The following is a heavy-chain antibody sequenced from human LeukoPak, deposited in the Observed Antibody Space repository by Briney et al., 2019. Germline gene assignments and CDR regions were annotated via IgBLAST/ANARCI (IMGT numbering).Heavy chain of an antibody. CDR2: INHSGST. D-gene: IGHD1-14*01. Sequence: SETLSLTCTVSGGSISSYYWSWIRQPAGKGLEWIGEINHSGSTNYNPSLESRVTISVDTSKNQFSLKLSSVTAADTAVYYCARGNPYYYYMDVWGKGTTVTVSS. V-gene: IGHV4-59*12. J-gene: IGHJ6*03. CDR3: ARGNPYYYYMDV. CDR1: GGSISSYY.